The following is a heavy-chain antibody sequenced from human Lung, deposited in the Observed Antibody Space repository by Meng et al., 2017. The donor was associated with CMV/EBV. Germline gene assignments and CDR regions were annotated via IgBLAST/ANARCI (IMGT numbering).Heavy chain of an antibody. CDR1: RFTFISYA. Sequence: SRFTFISYAVHWVRQAPGKGLEWVALISPDGSNKNYIDSVKGRFTISRDNSKNTLYLQMGGLRIEDTAVYFCSKGRDSRWELWPSDYWGQGTLVTVSS. D-gene: IGHD4-23*01. CDR3: SKGRDSRWELWPSDY. J-gene: IGHJ4*02. CDR2: ISPDGSNK. V-gene: IGHV3-30*18.